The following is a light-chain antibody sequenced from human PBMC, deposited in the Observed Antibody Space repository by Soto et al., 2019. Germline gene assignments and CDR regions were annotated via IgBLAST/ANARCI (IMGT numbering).Light chain of an antibody. Sequence: DIGLTQCAATLSLSPGERATLACRASQRVXSNYITWYQQKPGQAPRRPXVGASSRATGSPDRXSGSGSGTDFTLTISRLDPEDFAAYYFQQYGSSPSTFGQGTKVDIK. CDR1: QRVXSNY. CDR3: QQYGSSPST. V-gene: IGKV3-20*01. CDR2: GAS. J-gene: IGKJ1*01.